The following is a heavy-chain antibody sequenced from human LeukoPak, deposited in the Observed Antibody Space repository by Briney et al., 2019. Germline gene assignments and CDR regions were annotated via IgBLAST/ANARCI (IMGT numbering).Heavy chain of an antibody. CDR2: MNPNSGNT. Sequence: ASVKVSCKASGYTFTSYDINWVRQATGQGLEWLGWMNPNSGNTGYAQKFQGRVTITRHTSISTAYMELSSLRSEDTAVYYCARAVRGVVVVPAATIGRDYYYYMDVWGKGTAVTVSS. J-gene: IGHJ6*03. CDR3: ARAVRGVVVVPAATIGRDYYYYMDV. V-gene: IGHV1-8*03. CDR1: GYTFTSYD. D-gene: IGHD2-2*01.